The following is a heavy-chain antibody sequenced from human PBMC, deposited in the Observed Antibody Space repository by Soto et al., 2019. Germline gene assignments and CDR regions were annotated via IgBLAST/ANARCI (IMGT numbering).Heavy chain of an antibody. Sequence: SETLSLTCSVSGGAMNNFYWTWIRQPPGKGLEWIAHVSYAGVTKYNPSLQSRATISVDTSKSHFSLNLNSVSAADTAIYYCARYSNRHQWLDSGGPGTLVTVSS. CDR1: GGAMNNFY. J-gene: IGHJ4*02. CDR2: VSYAGVT. D-gene: IGHD6-13*01. CDR3: ARYSNRHQWLDS. V-gene: IGHV4-59*08.